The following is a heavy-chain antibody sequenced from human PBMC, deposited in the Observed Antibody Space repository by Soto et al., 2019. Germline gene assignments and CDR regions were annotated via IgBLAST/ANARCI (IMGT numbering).Heavy chain of an antibody. Sequence: NPSETLSLTCTVSGGSISSGDYYWSWIRQPPGKGLEWIGYIYYSGNAYYNASLKSRVTISIDMSRNQFSLRLTSVTAADTAVFYCARGTGVDGGHYFDYWGQGTLVTVSS. CDR1: GGSISSGDYY. CDR2: IYYSGNA. CDR3: ARGTGVDGGHYFDY. V-gene: IGHV4-30-4*01. D-gene: IGHD1-1*01. J-gene: IGHJ4*02.